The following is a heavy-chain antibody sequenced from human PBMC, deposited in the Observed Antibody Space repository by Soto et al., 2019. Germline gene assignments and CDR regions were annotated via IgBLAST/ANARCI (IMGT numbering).Heavy chain of an antibody. CDR2: IISNGGKT. CDR1: GFIFSTFT. V-gene: IGHV3-64D*06. CDR3: VKVRFGSYYYFDS. D-gene: IGHD1-26*01. Sequence: GGSLRLSCSASGFIFSTFTMHWVRQAPGKGLEYVSSIISNGGKTYYADSVKGRFAISRDNSKNTVYLQMSSLRAEDTAVYYCVKVRFGSYYYFDSWGQGTLVTVSS. J-gene: IGHJ4*02.